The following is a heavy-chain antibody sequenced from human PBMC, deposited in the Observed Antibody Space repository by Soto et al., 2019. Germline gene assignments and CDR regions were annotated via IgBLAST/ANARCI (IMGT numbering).Heavy chain of an antibody. V-gene: IGHV3-15*01. CDR2: IKSKTDGGAT. CDR1: GFTFSIAW. J-gene: IGHJ4*02. CDR3: TVYGGNGTFDS. Sequence: EVQLVESRGGMVRPGGSLRLSCAASGFTFSIAWMSWVRQAPGKGLEWVGRIKSKTDGGATEYAAPVKGRFTISRDDSKNTLWLQMISLKTEDTAVYYCTVYGGNGTFDSWGQGTLVTVSS. D-gene: IGHD4-17*01.